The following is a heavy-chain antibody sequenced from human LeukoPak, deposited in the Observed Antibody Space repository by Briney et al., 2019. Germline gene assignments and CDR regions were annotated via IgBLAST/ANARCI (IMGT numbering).Heavy chain of an antibody. CDR3: ARGAQNYDFWSGYYSCWFDP. Sequence: SETLSLTCTVSGGSISSYYWSWIRQPPGKGLEWIGYIYYSGSTNYNPSLKSRVTISVDTSKNQFSLKLSSVTAADTAVYYCARGAQNYDFWSGYYSCWFDPWGQGTLVTVSS. J-gene: IGHJ5*02. CDR1: GGSISSYY. V-gene: IGHV4-59*01. CDR2: IYYSGST. D-gene: IGHD3-3*01.